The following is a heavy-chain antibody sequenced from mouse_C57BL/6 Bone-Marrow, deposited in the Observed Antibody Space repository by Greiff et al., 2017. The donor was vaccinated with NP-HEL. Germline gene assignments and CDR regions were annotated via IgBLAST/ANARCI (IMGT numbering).Heavy chain of an antibody. V-gene: IGHV1-54*01. CDR3: ARGTTVVAHWYFDV. J-gene: IGHJ1*03. CDR2: INPGSGGT. D-gene: IGHD1-1*01. Sequence: QVHVKQSGAELVRPGTSVKVSCKASGYAFTNYLIEWVKQRPGQGLEWIGVINPGSGGTNYNEKFKGKATLTADKSSSTAYMQLSSLTSEDSAVYFCARGTTVVAHWYFDVWGTGTTVTVSS. CDR1: GYAFTNYL.